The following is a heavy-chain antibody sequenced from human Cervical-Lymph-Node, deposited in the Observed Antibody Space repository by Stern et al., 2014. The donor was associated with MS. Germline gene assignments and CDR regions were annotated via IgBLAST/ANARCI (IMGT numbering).Heavy chain of an antibody. CDR1: GGSISSGGYY. D-gene: IGHD4-17*01. Sequence: QVQLQESGPGLVKPSQTLSLTCTVSGGSISSGGYYWSWIRQHRGKGLEWIGYIHYSGSTYYNPSLKSRVSISIDTSQNQFSLKLSSLTAADTAVYYCASTVSTNEIDFWGQGTLVTVSS. V-gene: IGHV4-31*03. CDR2: IHYSGST. CDR3: ASTVSTNEIDF. J-gene: IGHJ4*02.